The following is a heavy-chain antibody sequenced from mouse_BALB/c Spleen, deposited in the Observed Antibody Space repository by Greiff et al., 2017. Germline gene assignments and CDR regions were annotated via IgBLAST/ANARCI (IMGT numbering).Heavy chain of an antibody. CDR2: IWAGGST. CDR1: GFSLTSYG. CDR3: ARGGLTGTWYFDV. D-gene: IGHD4-1*01. V-gene: IGHV2-9*02. J-gene: IGHJ1*01. Sequence: VKLMESGPGLVAPSQSLSITCTVSGFSLTSYGVHWVRQPPGKGLEWLGVIWAGGSTNYNSALMSRLSISKDNSKSQVFLKMNSLQTDDTAMYYCARGGLTGTWYFDVWGGGTTVTVSS.